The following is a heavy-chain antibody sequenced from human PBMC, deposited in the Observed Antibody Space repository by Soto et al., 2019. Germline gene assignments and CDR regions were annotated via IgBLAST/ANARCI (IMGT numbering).Heavy chain of an antibody. D-gene: IGHD4-17*01. CDR3: ARDDTTGLFDF. CDR1: TGSMRTYY. Sequence: PSETLSLTCSVSTGSMRTYYWTWIRQSPGKGLEWIGQISHTGRTKYNPSLESRVTISVDTSRKQFSLKLTSVTAADTALYYCARDDTTGLFDFWRQGTLVTVSS. J-gene: IGHJ4*02. V-gene: IGHV4-59*01. CDR2: ISHTGRT.